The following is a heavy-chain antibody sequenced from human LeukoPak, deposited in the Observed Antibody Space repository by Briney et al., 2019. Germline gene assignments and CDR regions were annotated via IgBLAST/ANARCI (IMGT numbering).Heavy chain of an antibody. CDR2: VYYSGTT. Sequence: PSETLSLTCTVSGGSISYYYGGWIRQSPGKGLEWIGYVYYSGTTNYNPSLKSRVTISVDTSKNQFSLQLRSVTAADTAVYYCAREDPQTRVPEGMDVWGQGTAVTVSS. CDR1: GGSISYYY. D-gene: IGHD4/OR15-4a*01. J-gene: IGHJ6*02. CDR3: AREDPQTRVPEGMDV. V-gene: IGHV4-59*01.